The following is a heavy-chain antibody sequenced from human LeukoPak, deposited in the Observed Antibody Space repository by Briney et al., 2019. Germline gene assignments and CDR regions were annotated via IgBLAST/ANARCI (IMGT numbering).Heavy chain of an antibody. J-gene: IGHJ4*02. V-gene: IGHV4-61*02. CDR1: GGSISSGTYF. Sequence: SETLSLTCTVSGGSISSGTYFGTWIRQPAGKGLEWIGRIYTSGSTNYNPSLQSRVTISLDTSKNQFSLKLSSVTAAGTAVYYCARGGDILTGYYRDPFDYWGQGTLVTVSS. CDR2: IYTSGST. D-gene: IGHD3-9*01. CDR3: ARGGDILTGYYRDPFDY.